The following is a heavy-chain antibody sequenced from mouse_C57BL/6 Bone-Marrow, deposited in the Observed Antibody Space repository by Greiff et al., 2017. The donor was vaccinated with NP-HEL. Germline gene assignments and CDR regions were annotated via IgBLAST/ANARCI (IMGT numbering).Heavy chain of an antibody. CDR3: SRLLWFAY. D-gene: IGHD1-1*01. V-gene: IGHV14-4*01. CDR1: GFNIKDDY. CDR2: IDPENGDT. J-gene: IGHJ3*01. Sequence: EVKLMESGAELVRPGASVKLSCTASGFNIKDDYMHWVKQRPEQGLEWIGWIDPENGDTEYASKFQGKATITADTSSNTAYLQLSSLTSEDTAVYYCSRLLWFAYWGQGTLVTVSA.